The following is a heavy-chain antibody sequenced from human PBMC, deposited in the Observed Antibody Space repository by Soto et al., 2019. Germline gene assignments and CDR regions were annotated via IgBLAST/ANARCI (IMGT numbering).Heavy chain of an antibody. D-gene: IGHD3-10*01. CDR2: ISYDGSNK. Sequence: GGSLRLSCAASGFTFSSYGMHWVRQAPGKGLEWVAVISYDGSNKYYADSVKGRFTISRDNSKNTLYLQMNSLRAEDTAVYYCAKDLRWFGESTHLFDYWGQGTLVTVSS. J-gene: IGHJ4*02. V-gene: IGHV3-30*18. CDR3: AKDLRWFGESTHLFDY. CDR1: GFTFSSYG.